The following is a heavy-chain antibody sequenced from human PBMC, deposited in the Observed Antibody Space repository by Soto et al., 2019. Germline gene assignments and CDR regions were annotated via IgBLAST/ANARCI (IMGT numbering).Heavy chain of an antibody. V-gene: IGHV4-59*08. CDR3: ARYLGAAADRRCYYYYYMDV. CDR1: GGSISSYY. Sequence: QVQLQESGPGLVKPSETLSLTCTVSGGSISSYYWSWIRQPPGKGLEWIGYIYYSGSTNYNPSLKSRVTISVDTSKNQFSLKLSSVTAADTAVYYCARYLGAAADRRCYYYYYMDVWGKGTTVTVSS. D-gene: IGHD6-13*01. CDR2: IYYSGST. J-gene: IGHJ6*03.